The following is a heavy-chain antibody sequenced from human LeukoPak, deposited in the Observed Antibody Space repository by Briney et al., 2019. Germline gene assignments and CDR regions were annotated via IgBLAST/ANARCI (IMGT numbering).Heavy chain of an antibody. CDR3: AKDVTPVLWFGELPINYFDY. CDR1: GFTFSSYD. D-gene: IGHD3-10*01. CDR2: IRPSGDNT. Sequence: GVLRLSCAASGFTFSSYDMTWVRQAPGRGLEWVSSIRPSGDNTYYGDSVKGRFTVSRDNSKNTVYLEMNNMRVDDTAVYYCAKDVTPVLWFGELPINYFDYWGQGTLVTVSS. J-gene: IGHJ4*02. V-gene: IGHV3-23*01.